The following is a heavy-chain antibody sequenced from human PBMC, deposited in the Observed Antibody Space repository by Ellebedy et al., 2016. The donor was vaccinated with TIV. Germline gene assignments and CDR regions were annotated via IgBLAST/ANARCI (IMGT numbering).Heavy chain of an antibody. J-gene: IGHJ4*02. Sequence: PGGSLRLSCAASGFTFSSYWMHWVRQAPGKGLVWVSRINSDGISTSYADSVKGRFTISRDNAKNTLYLQMNSLRAEDTAVYYCARVGKAVAYFDYWGQGTLVTVSS. CDR2: INSDGIST. V-gene: IGHV3-74*01. D-gene: IGHD6-19*01. CDR3: ARVGKAVAYFDY. CDR1: GFTFSSYW.